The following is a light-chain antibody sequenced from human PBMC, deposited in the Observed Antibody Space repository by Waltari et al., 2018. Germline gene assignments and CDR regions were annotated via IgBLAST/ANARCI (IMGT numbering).Light chain of an antibody. J-gene: IGKJ1*01. V-gene: IGKV3-20*01. CDR2: GAS. CDR1: RSVSRA. Sequence: IVLTQSPGSLSSSPGYRVTLSCRASRSVSRALAWYQQKPGQAPRLLIFGASNRATGIPNRFSGGGSETDFSLTISRLEPEDFAVYYCQHYVRLPATFGRGTKVEIK. CDR3: QHYVRLPAT.